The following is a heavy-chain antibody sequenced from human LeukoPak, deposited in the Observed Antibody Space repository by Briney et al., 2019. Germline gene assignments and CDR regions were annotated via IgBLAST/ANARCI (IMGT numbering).Heavy chain of an antibody. CDR1: GFTVSSNY. Sequence: GGSLRLSCAASGFTVSSNYMSWVRQAPGKGLEWVSIVYSGGSTFYADSVKGRFTISRDNSKKTLYLQMNSLRAEDTAVYYCARAGGGDAFDIWGQGTMVTVSS. J-gene: IGHJ3*02. CDR2: VYSGGST. V-gene: IGHV3-66*01. CDR3: ARAGGGDAFDI. D-gene: IGHD3-10*01.